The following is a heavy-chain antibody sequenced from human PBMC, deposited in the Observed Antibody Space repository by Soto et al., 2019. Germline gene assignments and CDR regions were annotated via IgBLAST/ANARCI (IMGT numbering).Heavy chain of an antibody. CDR2: ISYDGSNK. CDR3: AKDSLGYCSSTSCSVDYYGMDV. Sequence: GGSLRLSCAASGFTFSSYGMHWVRQAPGKGLEWVAVISYDGSNKYYADSVKGRFTISRDNSKNTLYLQMNSLRAEDTAVYYCAKDSLGYCSSTSCSVDYYGMDVWGQGTTVTVSS. J-gene: IGHJ6*02. V-gene: IGHV3-30*18. CDR1: GFTFSSYG. D-gene: IGHD2-2*01.